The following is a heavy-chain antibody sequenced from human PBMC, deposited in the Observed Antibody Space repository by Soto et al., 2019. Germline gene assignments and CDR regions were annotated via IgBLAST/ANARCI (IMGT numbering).Heavy chain of an antibody. V-gene: IGHV4-30-2*01. CDR2: IYTSGST. D-gene: IGHD3-22*01. Sequence: PSDTLSLTCAVSEGSFSTGDYSWNWIRQPPGKGLEWIGYIYTSGSTYYSSSLKSRVTISVDRSKNQFSLQLTSVTAADTAVYYCARGNYYCCVPFEYWGQSLLVTVSA. CDR1: EGSFSTGDYS. J-gene: IGHJ4*02. CDR3: ARGNYYCCVPFEY.